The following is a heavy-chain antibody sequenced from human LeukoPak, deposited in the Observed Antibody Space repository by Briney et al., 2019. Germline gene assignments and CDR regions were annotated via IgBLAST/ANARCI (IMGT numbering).Heavy chain of an antibody. CDR2: IFETMET. Sequence: PGGSLRLSCEASGLTFTNTWLTWVRRAPGKGLEWVGRIFETMETEYAAPVIGRFTISRDDSKNTLKLRMKSLTTEDTAIYYCGTYIFGFGGDCWGQGTPVTVSS. D-gene: IGHD3-16*01. CDR1: GLTFTNTW. J-gene: IGHJ4*02. V-gene: IGHV3-15*01. CDR3: GTYIFGFGGDC.